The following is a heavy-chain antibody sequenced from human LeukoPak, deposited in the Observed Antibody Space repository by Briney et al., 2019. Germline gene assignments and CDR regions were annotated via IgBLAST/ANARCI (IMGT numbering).Heavy chain of an antibody. J-gene: IGHJ4*02. Sequence: PSETLSLTCAVSGVSITTTNWGGWVRQLPGQGLRWIGEVSLEGVRNYNPPLTSRVTMSLDRAKNLLSLNLNSVTAADTAVYYCSRENGAFSPFGYWGQGILVTV. CDR3: SRENGAFSPFGY. CDR2: VSLEGVR. V-gene: IGHV4-4*02. CDR1: GVSITTTNW. D-gene: IGHD2-8*01.